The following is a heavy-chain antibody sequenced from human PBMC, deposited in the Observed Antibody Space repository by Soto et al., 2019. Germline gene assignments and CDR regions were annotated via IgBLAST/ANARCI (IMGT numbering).Heavy chain of an antibody. CDR3: ASRSGAFDI. Sequence: GGSLRLSCAASGFTFINYWMSWVRQAPGKGLEWVANIKQDGSEKYYVDSVKGRFTISRDNAKNSLYLQMNSLRVEDTAVYYCASRSGAFDIWGQGTMVTVSS. D-gene: IGHD6-25*01. CDR1: GFTFINYW. V-gene: IGHV3-7*01. J-gene: IGHJ3*02. CDR2: IKQDGSEK.